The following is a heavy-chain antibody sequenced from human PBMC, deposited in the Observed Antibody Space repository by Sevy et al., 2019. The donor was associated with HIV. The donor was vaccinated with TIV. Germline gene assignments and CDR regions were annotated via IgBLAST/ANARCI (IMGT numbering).Heavy chain of an antibody. Sequence: GGSLRLSCAASGFTFYTYGIHWVRQAPGKGLEWVAVISYAGSNKYYADSVKGRFTISRDNSKKTLFLQMNSLRAEDTALYYCARENPHWFDSWGQGTLVTVSS. V-gene: IGHV3-33*01. CDR3: ARENPHWFDS. CDR1: GFTFYTYG. J-gene: IGHJ5*01. CDR2: ISYAGSNK.